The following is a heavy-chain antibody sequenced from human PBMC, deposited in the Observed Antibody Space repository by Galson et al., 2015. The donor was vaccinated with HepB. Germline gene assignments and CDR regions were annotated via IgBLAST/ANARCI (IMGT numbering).Heavy chain of an antibody. CDR1: GFTVSVYD. CDR2: TWYGGRKE. D-gene: IGHD3-22*01. CDR3: ARAVHRHVSRCYYPDY. J-gene: IGHJ4*02. Sequence: FLSLACTASGFTVSVYDGHWVRQHPGKGLVWVAITWYGGRKEFYADSVKGRHTISRDDSKNRHYLQIDSQEDGHQAVYYRARAVHRHVSRCYYPDYWGKG. V-gene: IGHV3-33*08.